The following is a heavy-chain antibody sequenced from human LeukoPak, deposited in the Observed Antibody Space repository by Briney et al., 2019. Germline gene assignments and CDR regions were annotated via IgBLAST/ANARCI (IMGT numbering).Heavy chain of an antibody. D-gene: IGHD6-19*01. J-gene: IGHJ4*02. CDR2: IRSKTYGATT. CDR1: GFTFGDYA. V-gene: IGHV3-49*04. Sequence: GGSLRLSCATSGFTFGDYAMSWVRQAPGKGLEWVGFIRSKTYGATTEYATSVKGRFTISRDDSKSIAYLQMNGLETEDTAFYYCARHKAVAITYFDHRGQGTLVTVSS. CDR3: ARHKAVAITYFDH.